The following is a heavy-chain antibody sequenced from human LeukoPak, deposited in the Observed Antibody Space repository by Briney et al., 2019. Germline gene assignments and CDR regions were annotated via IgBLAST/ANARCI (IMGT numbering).Heavy chain of an antibody. CDR2: ISGSGGST. Sequence: GGSLRLSCAASGFTFSSYAMSWVRQAPGKGLEWVSAISGSGGSTYYADSVKGRFTISRDNSKNTLYLQMNSLRAEDTAVYYCARDRGIAAAGLGGFDPWGQGTLVTVSS. V-gene: IGHV3-23*01. D-gene: IGHD6-13*01. J-gene: IGHJ5*02. CDR1: GFTFSSYA. CDR3: ARDRGIAAAGLGGFDP.